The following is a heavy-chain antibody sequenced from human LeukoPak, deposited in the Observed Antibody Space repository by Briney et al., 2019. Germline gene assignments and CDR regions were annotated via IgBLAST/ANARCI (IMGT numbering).Heavy chain of an antibody. CDR1: GGSISSGDYY. CDR3: AREYYGSGVTGFDY. CDR2: IYYSGST. D-gene: IGHD3-10*01. V-gene: IGHV4-30-4*01. Sequence: SETLSLTCTVSGGSISSGDYYWGWVRQPPGKGLEWIGYIYYSGSTYYNPSLKSRVTISVDTSKNQFSLKLSSVIAADTAVYYCAREYYGSGVTGFDYWGQGTLVTVSS. J-gene: IGHJ4*02.